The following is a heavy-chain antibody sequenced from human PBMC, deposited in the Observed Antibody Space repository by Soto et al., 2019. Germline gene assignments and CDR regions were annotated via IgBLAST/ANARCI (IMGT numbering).Heavy chain of an antibody. D-gene: IGHD4-17*01. CDR3: ARIYGDYVLTGDSTGYWFDP. Sequence: QVQLQESGPGLVKPSETLSLTCTVSGGSISSYYWSWIRQPPGKGLEWIGYIYYSGSTNYNPSLMSRVTISVDTSKNQFSLKLSSVPAADTAVYYCARIYGDYVLTGDSTGYWFDPWGQGTLVTVSS. V-gene: IGHV4-59*08. CDR2: IYYSGST. CDR1: GGSISSYY. J-gene: IGHJ5*02.